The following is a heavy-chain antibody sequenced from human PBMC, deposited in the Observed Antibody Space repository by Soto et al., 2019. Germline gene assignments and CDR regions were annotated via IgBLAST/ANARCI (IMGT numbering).Heavy chain of an antibody. CDR1: GGTFSGYA. Sequence: ASVKVSCKASGGTFSGYAISWVRQAPGQGLERKGGIIPIFSTANYAQKFQGRVTITADESTSTAYMELSSPKSEDTGLYYFVRGDYGDGYYYYGMDGWGQGTTVTVSS. V-gene: IGHV1-69*13. CDR3: VRGDYGDGYYYYGMDG. CDR2: IIPIFSTA. J-gene: IGHJ6*02. D-gene: IGHD4-17*01.